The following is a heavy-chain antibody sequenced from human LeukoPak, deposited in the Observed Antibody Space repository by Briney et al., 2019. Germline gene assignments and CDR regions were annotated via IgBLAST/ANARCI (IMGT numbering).Heavy chain of an antibody. D-gene: IGHD3-10*01. Sequence: GGSLRLSCAASGFTFSSFVMSWVRQAPGKGLEWVSTISGSGGSTYYSDSVKGRFTISRVNSKSTLSLQMNGLRADDTAIYYCAKVTYYFGSGTYHFPDYWGQGILVTVSS. CDR3: AKVTYYFGSGTYHFPDY. CDR2: ISGSGGST. V-gene: IGHV3-23*01. CDR1: GFTFSSFV. J-gene: IGHJ4*02.